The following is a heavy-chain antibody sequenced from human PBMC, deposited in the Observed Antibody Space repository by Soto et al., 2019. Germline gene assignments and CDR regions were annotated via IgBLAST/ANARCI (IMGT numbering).Heavy chain of an antibody. CDR2: VSAKSGDT. J-gene: IGHJ1*01. Sequence: ASVKVSCKASGFSFTSSGFNWVRQAPGQGLEWVGWVSAKSGDTECVENLQGRVTMTTDTSTNTAYMELSSLRSEDTAVYYCAREENCRGGTCYSEYFHHWGQGTLVTVSS. V-gene: IGHV1-18*04. CDR1: GFSFTSSG. CDR3: AREENCRGGTCYSEYFHH. D-gene: IGHD2-15*01.